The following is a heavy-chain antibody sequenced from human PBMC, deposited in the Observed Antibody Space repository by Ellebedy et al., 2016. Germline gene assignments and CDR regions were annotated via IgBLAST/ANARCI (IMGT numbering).Heavy chain of an antibody. CDR3: ARDQGYSYGYVDY. D-gene: IGHD5-18*01. J-gene: IGHJ4*02. CDR2: ISSSSSYI. Sequence: GESLKISXAASGFTFSSYSMNWVRQAPGKGLEWVSSISSSSSYIYYADSVKGRFTISRDNAKNSLYLQMNSLRAEDTAVYYCARDQGYSYGYVDYWGQGTLVTVSS. CDR1: GFTFSSYS. V-gene: IGHV3-21*01.